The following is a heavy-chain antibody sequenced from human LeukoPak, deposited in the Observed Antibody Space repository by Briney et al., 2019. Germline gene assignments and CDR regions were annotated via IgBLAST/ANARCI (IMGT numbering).Heavy chain of an antibody. CDR1: GFTFSSYA. V-gene: IGHV3-23*01. D-gene: IGHD1-1*01. CDR2: LSASGGTT. J-gene: IGHJ4*02. CDR3: AKYRVQGSGGSVDH. Sequence: TGGSPRLSCAASGFTFSSYAMSWVRQAPGKGLEWVSTLSASGGTTYNADSVKGRFTIPRDNSKNTLYLQLNSLRAEDTAVYYCAKYRVQGSGGSVDHWGQGTPVTVSS.